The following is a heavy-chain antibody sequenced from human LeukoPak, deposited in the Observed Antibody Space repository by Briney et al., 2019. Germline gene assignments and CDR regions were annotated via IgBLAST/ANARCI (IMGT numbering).Heavy chain of an antibody. D-gene: IGHD2-2*01. Sequence: SETLSLTCAVYGGSFSGYYWSWIRQPPGKGLEWIGEINHSGSTNYNPFLKSRVTISVDTSKNQFSLKLSSVTAADTAVYYCAGHCSSTSCSYRQNWFDPWGQGTLVTVSS. CDR2: INHSGST. J-gene: IGHJ5*02. CDR3: AGHCSSTSCSYRQNWFDP. V-gene: IGHV4-34*01. CDR1: GGSFSGYY.